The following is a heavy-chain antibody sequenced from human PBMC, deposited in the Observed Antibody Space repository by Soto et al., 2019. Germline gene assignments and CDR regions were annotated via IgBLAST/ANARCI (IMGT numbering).Heavy chain of an antibody. D-gene: IGHD1-1*01. CDR1: GFTFSNYA. Sequence: GGSLRLSCAASGFTFSNYAMSWVRQAPGKGLEWVSGISASGHTAYYADSAKGRFTISRDNSRNTLFLQVNGLRAEDTAVYYFPQIYGTSTPCNRNPPLGVGGKGTRVTVPS. CDR2: ISASGHTA. V-gene: IGHV3-23*01. J-gene: IGHJ6*03. CDR3: PQIYGTSTPCNRNPPLGV.